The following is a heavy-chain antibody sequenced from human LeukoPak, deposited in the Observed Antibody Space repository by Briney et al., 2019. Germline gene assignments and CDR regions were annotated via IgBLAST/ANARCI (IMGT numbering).Heavy chain of an antibody. J-gene: IGHJ4*02. D-gene: IGHD3-3*01. V-gene: IGHV3-30*04. CDR2: ISYDGSNK. Sequence: GGSLRLSCAASGFTFSSYAMHWVRQAPGKGLEGVALISYDGSNKYCADSVKGRFTISRDNSKNTLYLQMNSLRVEDTAVYYCARDNGISIFGVVNYWGQGTLVTVSS. CDR1: GFTFSSYA. CDR3: ARDNGISIFGVVNY.